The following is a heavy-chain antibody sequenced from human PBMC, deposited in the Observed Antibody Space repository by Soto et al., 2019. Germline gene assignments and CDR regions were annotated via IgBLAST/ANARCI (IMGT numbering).Heavy chain of an antibody. J-gene: IGHJ3*02. CDR2: ISAYNGNT. D-gene: IGHD6-13*01. V-gene: IGHV1-18*04. CDR1: GYTFTSYG. Sequence: GASVKVSCKASGYTFTSYGISWVRQAPGQGLEWMGWISAYNGNTNYAQKLQGRVTMTTDTSTSTAYMELRSLRSDDTAVYYCASRSSSSWYEAFDIWGQGTMVTVPS. CDR3: ASRSSSSWYEAFDI.